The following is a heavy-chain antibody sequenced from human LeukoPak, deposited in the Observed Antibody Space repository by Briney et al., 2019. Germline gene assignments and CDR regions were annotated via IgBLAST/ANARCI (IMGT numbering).Heavy chain of an antibody. CDR2: ISWNSGSI. J-gene: IGHJ4*02. Sequence: GGSLRLSCAASGFTFDDYAMRWVRQAPGKGLEWISGISWNSGSIGYADSVKGRFTTSRDNTNNSSFMLMTMPRADDMALYYCAKGTYSSGWYVIDYWGQGTLVTVSS. CDR1: GFTFDDYA. CDR3: AKGTYSSGWYVIDY. V-gene: IGHV3-9*03. D-gene: IGHD6-19*01.